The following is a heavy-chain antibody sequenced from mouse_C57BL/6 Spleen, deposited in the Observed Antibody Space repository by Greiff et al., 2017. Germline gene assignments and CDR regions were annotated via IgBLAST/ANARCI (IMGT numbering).Heavy chain of an antibody. CDR3: ARITPLYYAMDY. J-gene: IGHJ4*01. D-gene: IGHD1-1*01. CDR1: GYAFSSSW. Sequence: QVQLQQSGPELVKPGASVKISCKASGYAFSSSWMNWVKQRPGKGLEWIGRIYPGDGGTNYNGKFKGKATLTADKSSSTAYMQLSSLTSEDSAVYFCARITPLYYAMDYWGQGTSVTVSS. CDR2: IYPGDGGT. V-gene: IGHV1-82*01.